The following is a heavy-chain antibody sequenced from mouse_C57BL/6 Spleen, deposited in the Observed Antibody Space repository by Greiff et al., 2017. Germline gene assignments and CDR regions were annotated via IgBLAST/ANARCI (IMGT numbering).Heavy chain of an antibody. Sequence: QVQLQQPGAELVMPGASVKLSCKASGYTFTSYWMHWVKQRPGQGLEWIGEIDPSDSYTNYNQKFKGKSTLTVDKSSSTAYMQLSSLTSEDSAVYYCARWSDYGNPHYDAMDYWGQGTSVTVSS. D-gene: IGHD2-1*01. CDR2: IDPSDSYT. J-gene: IGHJ4*01. V-gene: IGHV1-69*01. CDR1: GYTFTSYW. CDR3: ARWSDYGNPHYDAMDY.